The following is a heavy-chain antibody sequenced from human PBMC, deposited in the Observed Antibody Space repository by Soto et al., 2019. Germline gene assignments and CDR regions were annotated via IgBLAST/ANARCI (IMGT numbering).Heavy chain of an antibody. J-gene: IGHJ4*02. D-gene: IGHD3-22*01. CDR3: ARGISMIVEAQRYAPDKYYFDS. V-gene: IGHV4-34*01. CDR2: INHSGST. CDR1: GGSFSGHF. Sequence: PSETLSLTCAVYGGSFSGHFWSWIRQPPGKGLEWIGEINHSGSTNFNASLKSRVTISVDTSKNQFSLKVNSLTAADTAVYYCARGISMIVEAQRYAPDKYYFDSWGQGTVVTVSS.